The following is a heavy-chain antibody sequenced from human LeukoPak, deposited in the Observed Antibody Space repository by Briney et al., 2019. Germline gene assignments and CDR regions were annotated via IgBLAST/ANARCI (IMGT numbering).Heavy chain of an antibody. D-gene: IGHD6-13*01. CDR1: GYTFTTYS. CDR3: ARVKQQLVRRIYWYFDL. CDR2: INAGSGYI. V-gene: IGHV1-3*01. J-gene: IGHJ2*01. Sequence: ASVKVSCKASGYTFTTYSMHWMRQAPGQRLEWMGWINAGSGYISYSQKFQGRVTITRNTSISTAYMELSSLGSEDTAVYYCARVKQQLVRRIYWYFDLWGRGTLVTVSS.